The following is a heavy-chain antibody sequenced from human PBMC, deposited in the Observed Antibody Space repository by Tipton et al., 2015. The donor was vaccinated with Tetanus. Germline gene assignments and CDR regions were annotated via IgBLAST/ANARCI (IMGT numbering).Heavy chain of an antibody. Sequence: TLSLTCTVSGGSVRSGDYSWNWIRQPPGKGLEWIGYIYYSGSTSYNPSLKSRVTISVDTSKNQFSLKLSSVTAADTAVYYCARGTGDYWGQGTLVTVSS. J-gene: IGHJ4*02. V-gene: IGHV4-61*08. CDR3: ARGTGDY. D-gene: IGHD1-14*01. CDR1: GGSVRSGDYS. CDR2: IYYSGST.